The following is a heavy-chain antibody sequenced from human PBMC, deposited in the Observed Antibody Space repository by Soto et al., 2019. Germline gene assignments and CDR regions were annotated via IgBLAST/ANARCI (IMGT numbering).Heavy chain of an antibody. CDR2: ISYDGSNK. CDR1: GFTFSSYA. J-gene: IGHJ3*02. CDR3: ARSLSGSHDAFDI. D-gene: IGHD7-27*01. V-gene: IGHV3-30*04. Sequence: GGSLRLSCAASGFTFSSYAMHWVRQAPGKGLEWVAVISYDGSNKYYADSVKGRFTISRDNSKNTLYLQMNSLRAEDTAVYYCARSLSGSHDAFDIWGQGTMVTVSS.